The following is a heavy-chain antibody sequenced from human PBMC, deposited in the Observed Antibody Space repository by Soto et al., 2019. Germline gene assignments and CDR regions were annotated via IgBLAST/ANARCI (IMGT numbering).Heavy chain of an antibody. J-gene: IGHJ6*03. Sequence: EVQLVESGGGLVQPGRSLRLSCAASGFTFDDYAMHWVRQAPGKGLEWVSGISWNSGSIGYADSVKGRFTISRDNAKNSLDLQMNSLRAEDTALYYCAQDARETYYYGSGSYYNVYYYYMDVWGKGTTVTVSS. CDR1: GFTFDDYA. D-gene: IGHD3-10*01. CDR2: ISWNSGSI. V-gene: IGHV3-9*01. CDR3: AQDARETYYYGSGSYYNVYYYYMDV.